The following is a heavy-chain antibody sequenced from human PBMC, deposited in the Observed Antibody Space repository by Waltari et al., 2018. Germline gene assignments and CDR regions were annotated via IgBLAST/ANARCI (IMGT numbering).Heavy chain of an antibody. J-gene: IGHJ5*02. D-gene: IGHD6-19*01. CDR1: GGPISSGDYY. V-gene: IGHV4-30-4*08. CDR3: ASRIAVAGTVFDP. CDR2: IYYSGST. Sequence: QVQLQESGPGLVKPSQTLSLTFTVSGGPISSGDYYWSWIRPPPGKGLEWIGYIYYSGSTYYNPSLKSRVTISVDTSKNQFSLKLSSVTAADTAVYYCASRIAVAGTVFDPWGQGTLVTVSS.